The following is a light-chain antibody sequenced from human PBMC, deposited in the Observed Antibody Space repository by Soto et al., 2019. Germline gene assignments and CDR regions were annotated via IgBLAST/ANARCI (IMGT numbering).Light chain of an antibody. CDR1: ENTSNF. J-gene: IGKJ1*01. Sequence: DIQMTQSPSTLPASVGDRVTIACRASENTSNFRAGYQQKPGKAPTLLIYKASSSESGGPSTISGSGSATAFTPTISSLQPDDFATYYCQQYNSYYRTFGQGTKVDIK. CDR3: QQYNSYYRT. CDR2: KAS. V-gene: IGKV1-5*03.